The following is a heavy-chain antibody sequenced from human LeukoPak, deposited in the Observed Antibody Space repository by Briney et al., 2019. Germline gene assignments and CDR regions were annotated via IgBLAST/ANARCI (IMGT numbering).Heavy chain of an antibody. V-gene: IGHV4-59*01. D-gene: IGHD2-15*01. CDR3: ASGPYCSGGSCSSNWFDP. CDR1: GGSISSYY. Sequence: SETLSLTCTVSGGSISSYYWSWVRQPPGKGLEWVGYIYYSGSTKYNPALKSRVNISVDTSKKQFSMKLSSVTAADTDMYYCASGPYCSGGSCSSNWFDPWGQGTLVTVSS. CDR2: IYYSGST. J-gene: IGHJ5*02.